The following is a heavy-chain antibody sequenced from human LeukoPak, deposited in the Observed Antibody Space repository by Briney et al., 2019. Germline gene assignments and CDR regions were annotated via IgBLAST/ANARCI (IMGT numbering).Heavy chain of an antibody. Sequence: GGSLRLSCAASGFTFSSYAMHWVRQAPGKGLEWVAVISYDGSNKYYADSVKGRFTISRDNSKNTLYLQMNSLRAEDTAVYYCARVDGRCCYYDSSGYCPVDYGGQGTLVTVSS. CDR2: ISYDGSNK. D-gene: IGHD3-22*01. J-gene: IGHJ4*02. CDR1: GFTFSSYA. CDR3: ARVDGRCCYYDSSGYCPVDY. V-gene: IGHV3-30-3*01.